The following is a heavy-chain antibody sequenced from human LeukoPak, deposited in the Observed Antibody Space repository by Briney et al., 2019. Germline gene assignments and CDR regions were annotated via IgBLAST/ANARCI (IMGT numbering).Heavy chain of an antibody. V-gene: IGHV3-23*01. D-gene: IGHD2-2*01. CDR3: AKGKESSTSCCSDY. Sequence: GGSLRLSCAASGFTFSDYYMSWIRQAPGKGLEWVSAISGSGGSTYYADSVKGRFTISRDNSKNTLYLQMNSLRAEDTAVYYCAKGKESSTSCCSDYWGQGTLVTVSS. CDR2: ISGSGGST. J-gene: IGHJ4*02. CDR1: GFTFSDYY.